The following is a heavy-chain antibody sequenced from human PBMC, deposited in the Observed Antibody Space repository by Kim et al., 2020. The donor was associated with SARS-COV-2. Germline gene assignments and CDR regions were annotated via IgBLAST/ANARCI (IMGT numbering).Heavy chain of an antibody. J-gene: IGHJ5*01. V-gene: IGHV3-7*01. CDR1: GFTFSNCW. CDR3: AGACVGTSVWNS. CDR2: IKPDGTDK. Sequence: GGSLRLSCLTSGFTFSNCWMSWVRQAPGRGLEWLANIKPDGTDKYYVDSVRGRFTISRDNTKKSLYLHINSLRAEDTARYYCAGACVGTSVWNSCGHGT. D-gene: IGHD1-1*01.